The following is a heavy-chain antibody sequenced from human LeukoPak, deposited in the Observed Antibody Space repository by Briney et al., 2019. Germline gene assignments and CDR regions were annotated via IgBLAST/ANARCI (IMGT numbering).Heavy chain of an antibody. D-gene: IGHD3-10*01. V-gene: IGHV3-74*01. Sequence: GGSLRLSCAASGFTFSNYWMHWVRQAPGKGLVWVSRISGDGSRTSYADSVKGRFTISRDSAKNTLYLQMNSLRAEDTAIFYCARVRDGSGSFDYWGQGTLVTVSS. CDR3: ARVRDGSGSFDY. CDR1: GFTFSNYW. CDR2: ISGDGSRT. J-gene: IGHJ4*02.